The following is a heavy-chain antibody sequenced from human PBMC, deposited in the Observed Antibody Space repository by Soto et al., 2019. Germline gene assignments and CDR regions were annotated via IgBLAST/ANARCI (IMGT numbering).Heavy chain of an antibody. V-gene: IGHV3-30*01. CDR2: ISYSGDRQ. CDR1: GFTFADYA. J-gene: IGHJ5*02. Sequence: PGGSLRLSRLASGFTFADYAMHWVRRIPGKGLEWVAVISYSGDRQYYAESVKGRFTISRDNSKKTLYLQMFSLTSEDSVVFYCARTPAAMITDRYNWFDAWGPGTQVTVS. CDR3: ARTPAAMITDRYNWFDA. D-gene: IGHD3-16*01.